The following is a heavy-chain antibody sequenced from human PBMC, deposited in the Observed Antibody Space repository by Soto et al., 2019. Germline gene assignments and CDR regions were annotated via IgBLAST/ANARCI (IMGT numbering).Heavy chain of an antibody. V-gene: IGHV3-33*01. CDR1: GFTFSSYG. CDR2: IWYDGSNK. J-gene: IGHJ6*02. Sequence: VQLVESGGGVVQPGRSLRLSCAASGFTFSSYGMHWVRQAPGKGLEWVAVIWYDGSNKYYADSVKGRFTISRDNSKNTLYLQMNSLRAEDTAVYYCARGDYDSPGAYYYYGMDVWGQGTTVTVSS. CDR3: ARGDYDSPGAYYYYGMDV. D-gene: IGHD3-22*01.